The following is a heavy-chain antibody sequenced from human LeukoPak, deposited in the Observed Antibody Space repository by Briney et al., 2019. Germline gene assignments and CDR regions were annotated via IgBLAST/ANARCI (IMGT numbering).Heavy chain of an antibody. CDR3: ARGGYCSGGTCYKWNAFDI. Sequence: GGCLRLSCVASGFTFSSNEMNWVRQAPGKGLEWVSYIVSSGSTIYYADSVRGRFTISRDNAKNSLYLQMNSLRAEDTAVYYCARGGYCSGGTCYKWNAFDIWGQGTMVTVSS. CDR1: GFTFSSNE. V-gene: IGHV3-48*03. CDR2: IVSSGSTI. J-gene: IGHJ3*02. D-gene: IGHD2-15*01.